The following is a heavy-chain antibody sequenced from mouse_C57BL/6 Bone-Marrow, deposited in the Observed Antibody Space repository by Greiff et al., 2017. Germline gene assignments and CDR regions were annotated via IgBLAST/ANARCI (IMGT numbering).Heavy chain of an antibody. D-gene: IGHD1-1*01. V-gene: IGHV2-2*01. J-gene: IGHJ1*03. Sequence: QVQLQQSGPGLVQPSQSLSITCTVSGFSLTSYGVHWVRQSPGKGLAWLGVIWSGGNTDYNAAFISRLSISKANSKSQVFFKMNSLQADETAIYYCARNGYYYGTYWYFDVWGTGTTVTVAS. CDR1: GFSLTSYG. CDR2: IWSGGNT. CDR3: ARNGYYYGTYWYFDV.